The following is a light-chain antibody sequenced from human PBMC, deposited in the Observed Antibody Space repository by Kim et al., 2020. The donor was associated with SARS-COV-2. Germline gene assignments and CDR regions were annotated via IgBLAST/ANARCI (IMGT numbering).Light chain of an antibody. CDR1: SSDVGSYYL. Sequence: QSASVSGSRGQSITISCTGTSSDVGSYYLVSWYQQHPGKAPKLIIYEVSKRPSGVSNRFSGSKSGNTASLTISGLQAEDEADYYCCSYADSSIYVFGTGTKVTVL. CDR2: EVS. V-gene: IGLV2-23*02. CDR3: CSYADSSIYV. J-gene: IGLJ1*01.